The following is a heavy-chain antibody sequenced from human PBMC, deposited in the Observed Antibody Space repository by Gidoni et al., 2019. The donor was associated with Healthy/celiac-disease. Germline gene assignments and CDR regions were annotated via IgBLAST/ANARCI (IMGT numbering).Heavy chain of an antibody. J-gene: IGHJ3*02. CDR1: GFTFSSYW. V-gene: IGHV3-74*01. CDR3: ARAIIVVVPAARGGDAFDI. Sequence: EVRLVESGGGLVQPVGSLRLSCAASGFTFSSYWMHWVRQDPGTGLVWVSRINSDGSSTSYADSVKGRFTIARDNDKNTLYLQMNSLRAEDTAVYYCARAIIVVVPAARGGDAFDIWGQGTMVTVSS. CDR2: INSDGSST. D-gene: IGHD2-2*01.